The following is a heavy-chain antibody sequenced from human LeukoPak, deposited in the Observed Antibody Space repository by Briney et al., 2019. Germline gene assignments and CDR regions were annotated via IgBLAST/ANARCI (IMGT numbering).Heavy chain of an antibody. Sequence: ASVKVSCTASGYTFTSYGISWVRQAPGQGLEWMGWINTKTGRTSFARTFQGRVTLTRDPSITTVYMDMAWLTSDDTAIYFCARADFIDAGPYVIAPWGQGTLVTVSS. CDR2: INTKTGRT. CDR1: GYTFTSYG. V-gene: IGHV1-2*02. CDR3: ARADFIDAGPYVIAP. J-gene: IGHJ5*02. D-gene: IGHD3-3*01.